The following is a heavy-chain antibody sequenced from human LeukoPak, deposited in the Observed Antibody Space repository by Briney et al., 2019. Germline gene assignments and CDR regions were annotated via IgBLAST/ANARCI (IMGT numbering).Heavy chain of an antibody. D-gene: IGHD4-11*01. Sequence: SETLSLTCTVSVGSISSSSYYWGWIRQPPGKGLEWIGSIYYSGSTYYNPSLKSRVTISVDTSKNQFSLKLSSVTAADTAVYYCARLTTVTNDGPDYWGQGTLVTVSS. V-gene: IGHV4-39*01. CDR3: ARLTTVTNDGPDY. CDR2: IYYSGST. J-gene: IGHJ4*02. CDR1: VGSISSSSYY.